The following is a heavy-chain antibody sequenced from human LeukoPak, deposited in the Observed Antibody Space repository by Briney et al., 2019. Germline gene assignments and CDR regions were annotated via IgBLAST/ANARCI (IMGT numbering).Heavy chain of an antibody. CDR1: GFTFSSYV. D-gene: IGHD3-10*01. CDR2: IGGYSLTV. V-gene: IGHV3-23*01. CDR3: AKGQMVRGVTTSYYMDA. J-gene: IGHJ6*03. Sequence: GGSLRLSCAASGFTFSSYVMSWVRQAPGKGLEWVSAIGGYSLTVYNAQSLKGRFTVSRDNSKNTLYLQVTDLRVDDTAVYYCAKGQMVRGVTTSYYMDAWGKGTRVAVSS.